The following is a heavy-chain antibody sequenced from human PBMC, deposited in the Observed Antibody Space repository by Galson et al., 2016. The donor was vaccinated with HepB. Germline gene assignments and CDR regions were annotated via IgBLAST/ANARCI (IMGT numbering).Heavy chain of an antibody. Sequence: SETLSLTCTVSGDSISSNSYYWGWIRQPPGKGLEWIGSIYSSGSTYYNPSLKSRVTISVDTSKNQFSLKLSSVTAADTAVYYCWGDRCGGNCDFRSSIDYWGQGTLVTVSS. D-gene: IGHD2-21*02. CDR1: GDSISSNSYY. CDR2: IYSSGST. CDR3: WGDRCGGNCDFRSSIDY. J-gene: IGHJ4*02. V-gene: IGHV4-39*02.